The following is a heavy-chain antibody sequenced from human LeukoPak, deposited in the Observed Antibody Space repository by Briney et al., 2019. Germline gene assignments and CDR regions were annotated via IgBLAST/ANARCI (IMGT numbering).Heavy chain of an antibody. J-gene: IGHJ4*02. V-gene: IGHV1-2*02. CDR2: INPNTGGT. CDR3: ARDERFCNGDNHYPDLGY. D-gene: IGHD2-15*01. Sequence: ASVKVSCKASGYTFTSYHLFWVRQAPGQGLEWMGWINPNTGGTRYGQKFQGRVTLTRDTSIRTTYMELSSLRSDDTAVYYCARDERFCNGDNHYPDLGYWGQGTLVTVSS. CDR1: GYTFTSYH.